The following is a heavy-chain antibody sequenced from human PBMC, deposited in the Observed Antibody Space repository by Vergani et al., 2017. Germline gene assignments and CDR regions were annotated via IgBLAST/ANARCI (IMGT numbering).Heavy chain of an antibody. V-gene: IGHV3-66*01. CDR2: IYSGGST. J-gene: IGHJ4*02. CDR3: ARDSAGGPKGY. D-gene: IGHD2-8*02. CDR1: GFTVSSNY. Sequence: EVQLVESGGGLVQPGGSLRLSCAASGFTVSSNYMSWVRQAPGKGLEWVSVIYSGGSTYYADSVEGRFTISRDNSKNTLYLQMNSLRAEDTAVYYCARDSAGGPKGYWGQGTLVTVSS.